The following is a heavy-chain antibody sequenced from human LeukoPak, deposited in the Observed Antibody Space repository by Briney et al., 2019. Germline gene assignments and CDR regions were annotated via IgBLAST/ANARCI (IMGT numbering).Heavy chain of an antibody. CDR2: ICYGGST. CDR3: ARGGIAAAALVNLDY. J-gene: IGHJ4*02. V-gene: IGHV4-59*01. Sequence: PSGTLSLTCSVSGGSITSYYWSWIRQPPGKGLEWIGYICYGGSTNYNSSLKSRVTIAVDTSENQFSLKLSSVTAADTAVYYCARGGIAAAALVNLDYWGQGTLVTVSS. CDR1: GGSITSYY. D-gene: IGHD6-13*01.